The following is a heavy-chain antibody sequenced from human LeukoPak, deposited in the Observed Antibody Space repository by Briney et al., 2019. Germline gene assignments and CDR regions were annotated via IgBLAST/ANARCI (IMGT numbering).Heavy chain of an antibody. D-gene: IGHD2-8*01. CDR1: GFSISSGYY. Sequence: SETLSLTCAVSGFSISSGYYWAWIRQSPGKGLEWIGSIYNSGNTYYNPSLTSRVTRSGDTSKNQFSLKLNSVTAEDRAMFYCARNGGSTGFHPVDSWGQGTLVTVSS. CDR3: ARNGGSTGFHPVDS. CDR2: IYNSGNT. V-gene: IGHV4-38-2*01. J-gene: IGHJ4*02.